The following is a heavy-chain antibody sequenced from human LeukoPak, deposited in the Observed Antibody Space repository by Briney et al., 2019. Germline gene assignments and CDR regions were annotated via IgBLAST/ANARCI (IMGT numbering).Heavy chain of an antibody. J-gene: IGHJ4*02. CDR2: IYYSGST. V-gene: IGHV4-39*01. CDR3: ARHRPAGDGSGWLDFDY. CDR1: GGSISSSSSS. Sequence: SETLSLTCTVSGGSISSSSSSWGWTRQPPGKGLEWIGGIYYSGSTYYNPSLKSRVTISVDTSKNQFSLKLISVTAADTSLYYCARHRPAGDGSGWLDFDYWGQGTLVTVSS. D-gene: IGHD6-19*01.